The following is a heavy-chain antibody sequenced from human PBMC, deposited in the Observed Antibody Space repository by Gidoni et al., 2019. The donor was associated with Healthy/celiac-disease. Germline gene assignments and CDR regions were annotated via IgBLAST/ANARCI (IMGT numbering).Heavy chain of an antibody. D-gene: IGHD6-6*01. CDR3: ARGVRRVAARYYFDY. J-gene: IGHJ4*02. V-gene: IGHV4-34*01. CDR2: INHSGST. Sequence: QVQLQQWGAGLLKPSETLSLTCAVYGGSFSGYYWSWIRQPPGKGLEWIGEINHSGSTNYNPSLKSRVTISVDTSKNQFSLKLSSVTAADTAVYYCARGVRRVAARYYFDYWGQGTLVTVSS. CDR1: GGSFSGYY.